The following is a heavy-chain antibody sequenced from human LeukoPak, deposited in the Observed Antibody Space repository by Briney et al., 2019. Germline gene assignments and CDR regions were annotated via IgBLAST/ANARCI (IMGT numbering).Heavy chain of an antibody. CDR2: ISYSGST. V-gene: IGHV4-39*01. CDR3: ARGSRRLADFHY. J-gene: IGHJ4*02. D-gene: IGHD1-26*01. CDR1: GDSISSSDYY. Sequence: PSETLSLTCTVSGDSISSSDYYWGWIRQPPGKGLGWIGTISYSGSTYYNPSLQSRVTISVDTSKNQFSLELSSVTAADTAVYYCARGSRRLADFHYWGREPWSPSPQ.